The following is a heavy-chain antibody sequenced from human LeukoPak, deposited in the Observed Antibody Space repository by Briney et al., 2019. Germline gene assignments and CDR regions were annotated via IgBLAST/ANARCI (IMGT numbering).Heavy chain of an antibody. Sequence: SETLSLTCTVSGDSISSNFWSWIRQPAGKGLEWVGRVRSSGSTSYNPSLKSRVTMSIDTSKNQFSLHLSSVTAADTAVYYCARLQSGAFDMWGQGTLVTVSS. CDR3: ARLQSGAFDM. CDR1: GDSISSNF. V-gene: IGHV4-4*07. J-gene: IGHJ3*02. CDR2: VRSSGST.